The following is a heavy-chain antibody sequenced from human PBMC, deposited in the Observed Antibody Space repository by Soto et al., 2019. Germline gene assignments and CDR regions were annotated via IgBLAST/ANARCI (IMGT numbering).Heavy chain of an antibody. V-gene: IGHV1-46*03. CDR2: INPSGGST. CDR1: GYTFTSYY. CDR3: ARGASIFGVVIHPFMDYYHYMDV. D-gene: IGHD3-3*01. J-gene: IGHJ6*03. Sequence: ASVKVSCKASGYTFTSYYMHWVRQAPGQGLEWMGIINPSGGSTSYAQKFQGRVTMTRDTSTSTVYMELSSLRSEDTAVYYCARGASIFGVVIHPFMDYYHYMDVWGKGTTVTVSS.